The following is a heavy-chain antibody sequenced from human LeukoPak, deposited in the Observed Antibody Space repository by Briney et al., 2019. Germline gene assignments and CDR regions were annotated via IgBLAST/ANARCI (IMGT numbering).Heavy chain of an antibody. D-gene: IGHD3-10*01. J-gene: IGHJ4*02. Sequence: SVKVSCKASGYTFASYGISWVRQAPGQGLEWMGGIIPIFGTANYAQKFQGRVTITADESTSTAYMELSSLRSEDTAVYYCARFRAGSPTAYYFDYWGQGTLVTVSS. CDR2: IIPIFGTA. CDR3: ARFRAGSPTAYYFDY. CDR1: GYTFASYG. V-gene: IGHV1-69*13.